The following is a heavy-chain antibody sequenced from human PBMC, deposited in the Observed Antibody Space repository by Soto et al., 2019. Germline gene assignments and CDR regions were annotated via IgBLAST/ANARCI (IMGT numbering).Heavy chain of an antibody. CDR3: ARGSSSQGDHLDYYYGMDV. D-gene: IGHD6-6*01. Sequence: QVQLVQSGAEVKKPGASVKVSCKASGYTFTGYYMHWVRQAPGQGLERMGWINPNSGGTNYAQKFQGRVTMTRDTSISTADMELSRLRSDDTAVYYCARGSSSQGDHLDYYYGMDVWGQGTTVTVSS. V-gene: IGHV1-2*02. J-gene: IGHJ6*02. CDR2: INPNSGGT. CDR1: GYTFTGYY.